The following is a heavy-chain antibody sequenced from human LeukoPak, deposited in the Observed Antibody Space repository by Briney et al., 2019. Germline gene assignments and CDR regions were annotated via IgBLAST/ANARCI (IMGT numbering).Heavy chain of an antibody. CDR2: ISSSGSTI. CDR1: GFTFSSYS. V-gene: IGHV3-48*04. Sequence: GGSLRLSCAASGFTFSSYSMNWVRQAPGKGLEWVSYISSSGSTIYYADSVKGRFTVPMDNAKNSLYLQMNSLRAEDTAVYYCARETGRDYYFDYWGQGTLVTVSS. CDR3: ARETGRDYYFDY. D-gene: IGHD5-24*01. J-gene: IGHJ4*02.